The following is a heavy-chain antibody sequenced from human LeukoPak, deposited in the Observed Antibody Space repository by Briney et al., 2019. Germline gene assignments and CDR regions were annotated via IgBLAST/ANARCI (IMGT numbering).Heavy chain of an antibody. D-gene: IGHD2-2*01. J-gene: IGHJ5*02. Sequence: SVKVSCKASGGTFSGYAISWVRQAPGQGLEWMGGIIPIFGTANYAQKFQGRVTITADESTSTAYMELSSLRSEDTAVYYCATICVPAANNWFDPWGQGTLVTVSS. CDR3: ATICVPAANNWFDP. CDR2: IIPIFGTA. V-gene: IGHV1-69*13. CDR1: GGTFSGYA.